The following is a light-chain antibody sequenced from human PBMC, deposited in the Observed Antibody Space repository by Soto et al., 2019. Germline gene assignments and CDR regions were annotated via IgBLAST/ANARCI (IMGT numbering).Light chain of an antibody. CDR2: AAS. J-gene: IGKJ1*01. V-gene: IGKV3-15*01. Sequence: VVMTQSPVTLSVSPGERVTLSCRASQSVDRALAWYQQKPGQGLRLLIYAASTRASGVPDRFSGSGSGTEFTLTIGSLQSDDFAVYYCQQYNHWRTFGQGAKVEIK. CDR3: QQYNHWRT. CDR1: QSVDRA.